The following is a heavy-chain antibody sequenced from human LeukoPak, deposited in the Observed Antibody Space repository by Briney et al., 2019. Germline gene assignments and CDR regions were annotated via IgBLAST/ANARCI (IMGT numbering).Heavy chain of an antibody. V-gene: IGHV4-34*01. Sequence: SETLSLTCAVYGGSFSGYYWSWIRQPPGKGLEGIGEINHSGSTNYNPSLKSRVTISVDTSKNQFSLKLSSVTAADTAVYYCARGLGGAVDYWGQGTLVTVSS. CDR2: INHSGST. D-gene: IGHD3-16*01. J-gene: IGHJ4*02. CDR1: GGSFSGYY. CDR3: ARGLGGAVDY.